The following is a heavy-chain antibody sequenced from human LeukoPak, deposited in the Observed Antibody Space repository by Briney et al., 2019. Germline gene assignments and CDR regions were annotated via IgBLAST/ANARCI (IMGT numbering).Heavy chain of an antibody. J-gene: IGHJ6*03. CDR3: AREFGGSYYYYYYMDV. CDR2: IYHSGSS. D-gene: IGHD1-26*01. CDR1: RDSISSDYH. V-gene: IGHV4-38-2*02. Sequence: PSETLSLTCAVARDSISSDYHWGWIRQPPGKGLEWIGSIYHSGSSYNNPSLKSRVTISVDTSKNQFSLKLSSVTAADTAVYYCAREFGGSYYYYYYMDVWGKGTTATVSS.